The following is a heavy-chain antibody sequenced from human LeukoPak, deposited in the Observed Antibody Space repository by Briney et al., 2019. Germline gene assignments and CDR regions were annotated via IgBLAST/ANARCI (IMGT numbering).Heavy chain of an antibody. CDR2: IYYSGST. D-gene: IGHD5/OR15-5a*01. V-gene: IGHV4-59*08. CDR3: ARRRTVSTTGRFDP. Sequence: PSETLSLTCTVSGGSISSYYWSWIRQPPGKGLEWIGYIYYSGSTNYNPSLKSRVTISVDMSKNQVSLKVSSVTAADTAVYYCARRRTVSTTGRFDPWGQGILVTVSS. CDR1: GGSISSYY. J-gene: IGHJ5*02.